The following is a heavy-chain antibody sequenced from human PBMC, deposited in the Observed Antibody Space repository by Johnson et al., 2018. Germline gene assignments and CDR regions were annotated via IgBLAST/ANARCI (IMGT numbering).Heavy chain of an antibody. D-gene: IGHD4-17*01. J-gene: IGHJ6*02. Sequence: VQLVQSGGGLVQPGGSLRLSCAVSGFTFSNYWMNWVRQAPGKGLECVSGIYGGGSTFYADSVKGRFTFSRDNSKNTVFLQMNSLRVEDTAVYYCTREGRTDYGDWTYYYGMDVWGQGTTVTVSS. CDR2: IYGGGST. V-gene: IGHV3-66*01. CDR1: GFTFSNYW. CDR3: TREGRTDYGDWTYYYGMDV.